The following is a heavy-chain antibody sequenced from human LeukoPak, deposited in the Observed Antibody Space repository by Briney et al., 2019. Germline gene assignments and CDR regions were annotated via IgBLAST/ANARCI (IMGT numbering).Heavy chain of an antibody. CDR3: ARDRIGEDYYDSSGYWDAFDI. CDR1: GFTVSSKY. J-gene: IGHJ3*02. D-gene: IGHD3-22*01. CDR2: IYSGGST. Sequence: PGGSLRLSCAAPGFTVSSKYMSWVRQAPGKGLEWVSVIYSGGSTYYADSVKGRFTISRDNSKNTLYLQMNSLRAEDTAVYYCARDRIGEDYYDSSGYWDAFDIWGQGTMVTVSS. V-gene: IGHV3-66*01.